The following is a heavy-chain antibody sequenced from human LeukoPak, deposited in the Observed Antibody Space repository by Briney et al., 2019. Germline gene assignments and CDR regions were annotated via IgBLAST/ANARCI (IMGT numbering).Heavy chain of an antibody. D-gene: IGHD6-19*01. CDR2: MNPNNANT. CDR3: TRGGPVAGTHKYFQH. J-gene: IGHJ1*01. Sequence: ASVKVSCKASGYAFTSYDINWVRQATGQGLEWVGWMNPNNANTDYAQKFQGRVTLTRNASISTAYMERSSLRSEDTAMYYCTRGGPVAGTHKYFQHWGQGTLVTVSS. V-gene: IGHV1-8*01. CDR1: GYAFTSYD.